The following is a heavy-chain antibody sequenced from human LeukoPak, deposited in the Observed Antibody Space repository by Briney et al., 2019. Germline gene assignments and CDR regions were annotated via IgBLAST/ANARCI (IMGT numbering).Heavy chain of an antibody. CDR2: INSAGKTT. CDR1: GFTFSSYW. D-gene: IGHD1-26*01. J-gene: IGHJ2*01. Sequence: GGSLTLSCAASGFTFSSYWMYWVRQAPGKGLVWVSRINSAGKTTHYADSVKGRFIISRDNAKNTLYLQMSSLRAEDTAVYYCARDPGSYSHDSYFDLWGRGTLVTVSS. CDR3: ARDPGSYSHDSYFDL. V-gene: IGHV3-74*01.